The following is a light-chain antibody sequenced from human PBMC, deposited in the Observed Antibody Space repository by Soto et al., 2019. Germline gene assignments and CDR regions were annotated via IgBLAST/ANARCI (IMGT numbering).Light chain of an antibody. CDR2: AAS. CDR1: QNINNY. CDR3: QQYKSYSTWT. J-gene: IGKJ1*01. V-gene: IGKV1-17*01. Sequence: DIQMTQSPSSLSASVGDRVTITCQASQNINNYLNWYQQKPGKAPKRLIYAASSLQSGVPSRFSGSGSGTEFTLTISSLQPDDFATYYCQQYKSYSTWTFGQGTKVDIK.